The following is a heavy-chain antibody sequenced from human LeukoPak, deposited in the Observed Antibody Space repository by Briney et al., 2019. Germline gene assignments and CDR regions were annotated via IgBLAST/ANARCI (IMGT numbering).Heavy chain of an antibody. D-gene: IGHD5-24*01. J-gene: IGHJ4*02. CDR1: GGSISSYY. V-gene: IGHV4-59*08. Sequence: SETLSLTCTVSGGSISSYYWSWIRQPPGKGLEWIGYIHYSGSTKYNPSLKSRVTISVDTSKNQFSLKLSSVTAADTAVYYCARRDGYNSYYFDYWGQGTLVTVSS. CDR3: ARRDGYNSYYFDY. CDR2: IHYSGST.